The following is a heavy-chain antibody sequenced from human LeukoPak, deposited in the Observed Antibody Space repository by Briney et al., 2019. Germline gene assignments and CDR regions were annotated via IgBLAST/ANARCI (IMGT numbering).Heavy chain of an antibody. CDR1: GFTFSSYS. CDR3: ATSSSGYYHDAFDI. D-gene: IGHD3-22*01. CDR2: ISSSSSYI. J-gene: IGHJ3*02. Sequence: PGGSLRLSCAASGFTFSSYSMNWVRQAPGKGLEWVSSISSSSSYIYYADSVKGRFTISRDNAKNSLYLQMNSLRAEDTAVYYCATSSSGYYHDAFDIRGQGTMVTVSS. V-gene: IGHV3-21*01.